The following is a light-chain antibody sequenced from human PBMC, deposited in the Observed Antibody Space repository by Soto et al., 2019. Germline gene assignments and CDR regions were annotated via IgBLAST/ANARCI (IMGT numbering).Light chain of an antibody. CDR3: QQSHSTPLT. V-gene: IGKV1-39*01. J-gene: IGKJ4*01. CDR1: LRISKY. CDR2: GAS. Sequence: DIRVIQSPSSLSASVGDRVTITCRASLRISKYLNWYQQEPGKAPKLLISGASTLQSGVPSRFSGSGSGTEFTLNITSLQPEDSATYYCQQSHSTPLTFGGGTKLEI.